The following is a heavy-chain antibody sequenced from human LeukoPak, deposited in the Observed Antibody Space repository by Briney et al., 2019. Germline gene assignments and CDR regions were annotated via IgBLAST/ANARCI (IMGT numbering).Heavy chain of an antibody. CDR1: GFTFSSYG. Sequence: GGSLRLSCAASGFTFSSYGMHWVHQAPGKGLEWVAFIRYDGSNKYYADSVKGRFTISRDNSKNTLYLQMNSLRAEDTAVYYCAKDRRGYCSSTSCYKGEYFQHWGQGTLVTVSS. CDR2: IRYDGSNK. V-gene: IGHV3-30*02. J-gene: IGHJ1*01. CDR3: AKDRRGYCSSTSCYKGEYFQH. D-gene: IGHD2-2*02.